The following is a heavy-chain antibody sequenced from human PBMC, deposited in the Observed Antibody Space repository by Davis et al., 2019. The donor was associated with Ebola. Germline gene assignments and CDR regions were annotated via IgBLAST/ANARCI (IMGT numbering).Heavy chain of an antibody. CDR3: ARAPSSEGYCSGGTCYWFDT. J-gene: IGHJ5*02. CDR1: GGTFSSYA. V-gene: IGHV1-69*13. D-gene: IGHD2-15*01. CDR2: IFPMSGTS. Sequence: SVKVSCKASGGTFSSYAISWLRQAPGQGLEWMGGIFPMSGTSKYAQQFQGRVTFTAGDSTNTAYMELSRLRSEDTAVYYCARAPSSEGYCSGGTCYWFDTWGQGTLVTVSS.